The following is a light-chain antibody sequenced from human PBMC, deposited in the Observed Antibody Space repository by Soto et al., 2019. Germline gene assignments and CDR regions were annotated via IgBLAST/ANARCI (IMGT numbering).Light chain of an antibody. J-gene: IGLJ1*01. CDR3: SSFTSNRIYV. Sequence: QSALTQPTSVSGSPGQSITISCTGNHNDIGTYDYVSWYQQHPGRAPRLLIYGVTTRPSGISDRFSASKSGLTASLTISGLQPEAEADYYCSSFTSNRIYVFGPGTRSPS. CDR1: HNDIGTYDY. CDR2: GVT. V-gene: IGLV2-14*03.